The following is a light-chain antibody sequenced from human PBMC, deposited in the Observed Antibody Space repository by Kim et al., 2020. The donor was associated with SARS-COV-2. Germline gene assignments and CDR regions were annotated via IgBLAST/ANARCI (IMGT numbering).Light chain of an antibody. CDR2: DND. CDR1: RSNIGINS. V-gene: IGLV1-51*01. Sequence: QQVTISCSGSRSNIGINSVSWYQHLPGIAPKLLIYDNDKRPPGIPDRFSGSKSGTSATLDITGLQTGDEADYYCGTWDSSLSAGGVFGGGTQLTVL. CDR3: GTWDSSLSAGGV. J-gene: IGLJ3*02.